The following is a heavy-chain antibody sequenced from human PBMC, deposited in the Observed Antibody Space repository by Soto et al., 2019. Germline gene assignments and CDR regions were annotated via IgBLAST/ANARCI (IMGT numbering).Heavy chain of an antibody. V-gene: IGHV3-74*01. J-gene: IGHJ4*02. CDR2: INEDGRST. CDR1: GISLSAYW. D-gene: IGHD3-3*01. CDR3: ARGWVERLPRQPPSDY. Sequence: PGGSLRLSCAASGISLSAYWMHWVRQVPGKGLGWIARINEDGRSTSYMDSVKGRFTISRDNARDTLYLQMNSLRLEDTAVYYCARGWVERLPRQPPSDYWGQGTLVTVSS.